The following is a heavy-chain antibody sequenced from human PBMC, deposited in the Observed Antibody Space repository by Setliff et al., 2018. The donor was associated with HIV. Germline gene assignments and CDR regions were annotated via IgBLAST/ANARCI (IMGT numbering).Heavy chain of an antibody. CDR1: GFTVSNNY. D-gene: IGHD3-9*01. J-gene: IGHJ4*02. Sequence: PGGSLRLSCAASGFTVSNNYMNWVRQAPGKGLEWVSYISSSNSIYYADSVRGRFTISRDNAKSSLYLQMTSLRAEDTAVYYCARDDYDISTGYYPDWGQGTLVTVSS. CDR2: ISSSNSI. V-gene: IGHV3-48*01. CDR3: ARDDYDISTGYYPD.